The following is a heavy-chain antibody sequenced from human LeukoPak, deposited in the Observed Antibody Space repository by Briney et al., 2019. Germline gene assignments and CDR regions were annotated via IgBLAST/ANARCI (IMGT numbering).Heavy chain of an antibody. Sequence: PSETLSLTCAVYGGSFSGYYWSWIRQPPGKGLEWIGEINHSGSTNYNPSLKSRVTISVDTSKNQFSLKLSSVTAADTAVYYCARGGRQWLVFVWVKYYFDYWGQGTLVTVSS. V-gene: IGHV4-34*01. CDR1: GGSFSGYY. J-gene: IGHJ4*02. CDR2: INHSGST. CDR3: ARGGRQWLVFVWVKYYFDY. D-gene: IGHD6-19*01.